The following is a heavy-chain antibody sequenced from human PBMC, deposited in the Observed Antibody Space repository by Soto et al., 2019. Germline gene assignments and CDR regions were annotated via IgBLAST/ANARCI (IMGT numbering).Heavy chain of an antibody. Sequence: QLQLQESGSGLVKPSQTLSLTCAVSGGSISSGGYSWSWIRQPPGKGLEWIGYIYHSGSTYYNPSLKSRVTISVDRSKNQFSLKLSSVTAADTAVYYCARGEWCISTSCYDYYYGMDVWGQGTTVTVSS. CDR3: ARGEWCISTSCYDYYYGMDV. CDR1: GGSISSGGYS. CDR2: IYHSGST. D-gene: IGHD2-2*01. J-gene: IGHJ6*02. V-gene: IGHV4-30-2*01.